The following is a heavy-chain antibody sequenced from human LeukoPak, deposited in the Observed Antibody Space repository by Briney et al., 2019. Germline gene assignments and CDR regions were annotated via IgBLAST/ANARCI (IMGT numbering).Heavy chain of an antibody. CDR3: AKDARFYEGEFGHYYFDY. J-gene: IGHJ4*02. CDR2: ISGSGGST. V-gene: IGHV3-23*01. D-gene: IGHD3-16*01. CDR1: GFTFSSYA. Sequence: PGGSLRLSCAASGFTFSSYAMSWVRQAPGKGLEWVSAISGSGGSTYYADSVKGRFTISRDNSKNTLYLQMNSLRAEDTAVYYCAKDARFYEGEFGHYYFDYWGQGTLVTVSS.